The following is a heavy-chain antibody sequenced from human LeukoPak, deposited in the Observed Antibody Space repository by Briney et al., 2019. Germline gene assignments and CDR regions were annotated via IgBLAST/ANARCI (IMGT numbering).Heavy chain of an antibody. CDR3: ARHRMYYYDSSGRGVADAFDI. Sequence: SETLSLTCTVSGGSISSSSYYWGWIRQPPVKGLEWIGSIYYSGSTYYNPSLKSRVTISVDPSKNHFSLKVSPVTAADTAVYYCARHRMYYYDSSGRGVADAFDIWGQGTMVTVSS. CDR2: IYYSGST. V-gene: IGHV4-39*01. J-gene: IGHJ3*02. D-gene: IGHD3-22*01. CDR1: GGSISSSSYY.